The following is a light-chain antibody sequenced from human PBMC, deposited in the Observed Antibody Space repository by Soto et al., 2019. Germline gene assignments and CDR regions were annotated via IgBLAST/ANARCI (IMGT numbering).Light chain of an antibody. Sequence: QSALTQPASVSGSPGQSITISCTGTSRDVGGYNNVSWYQQHPGKAPKLMIYEVSKRPSGVPDRFSGSKSGNTASLTVSGLQAEDEADYYCNSYAGSNNWVFGGGTKLTVL. CDR2: EVS. V-gene: IGLV2-8*01. CDR1: SRDVGGYNN. CDR3: NSYAGSNNWV. J-gene: IGLJ3*02.